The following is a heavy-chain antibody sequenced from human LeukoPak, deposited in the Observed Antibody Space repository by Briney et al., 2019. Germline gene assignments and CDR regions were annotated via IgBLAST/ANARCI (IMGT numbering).Heavy chain of an antibody. D-gene: IGHD1-26*01. V-gene: IGHV4-59*01. CDR3: ARDGNPWNLDV. J-gene: IGHJ2*01. CDR1: GGSISPYY. Sequence: SETLSLTCTVSGGSISPYYWTWIRQSPGKALEWIGYVYYSGRTSYNPSLKSRVTMSVDTSKNQFSLQLSSVTAADTAVYYCARDGNPWNLDVWGRGTLVTVSS. CDR2: VYYSGRT.